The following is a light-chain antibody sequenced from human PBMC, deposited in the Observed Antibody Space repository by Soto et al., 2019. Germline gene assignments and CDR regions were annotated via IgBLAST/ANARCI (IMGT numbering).Light chain of an antibody. Sequence: DIQMTQSPSALSASVGDRITITCRAKESVDNWLAWYQQKPGKAPNLLIYAASTLPSGVPSGFSGSRSGTVFSLTISSLQPEDFATYYCQQDNSFPLSFGGGTKVEIK. CDR1: ESVDNW. CDR2: AAS. CDR3: QQDNSFPLS. V-gene: IGKV1-12*01. J-gene: IGKJ4*01.